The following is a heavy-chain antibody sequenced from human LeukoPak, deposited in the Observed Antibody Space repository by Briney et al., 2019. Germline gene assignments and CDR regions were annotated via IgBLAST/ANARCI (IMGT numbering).Heavy chain of an antibody. CDR2: ICKSGSN. D-gene: IGHD2-2*01. CDR3: ARRTSRERRGDALDV. J-gene: IGHJ3*01. Sequence: SETLSLACSVDGGSIISDYGTSIRQPPGKGLEWIGYICKSGSNNYNPPLKSQVTISEDTSKNQFSLKQSTVTAADAAVYYCARRTSRERRGDALDVWGQGTMVTVSS. CDR1: GGSIISDY. V-gene: IGHV4-59*01.